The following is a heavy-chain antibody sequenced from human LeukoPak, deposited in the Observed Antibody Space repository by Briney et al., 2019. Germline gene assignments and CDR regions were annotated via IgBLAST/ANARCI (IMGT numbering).Heavy chain of an antibody. D-gene: IGHD1-1*01. Sequence: GGSLTLSCAPSGFIFRDYYVLCLRQARGGARQWLSYICTSRSYTNYAHSVKGRFTVSRDNAKNSLYLQMNSLRAEDWAVYYCATSKGQQLGKPFEQGGEGTRVTVLS. CDR3: ATSKGQQLGKPFEQ. CDR2: ICTSRSYT. J-gene: IGHJ4*02. V-gene: IGHV3-11*06. CDR1: GFIFRDYY.